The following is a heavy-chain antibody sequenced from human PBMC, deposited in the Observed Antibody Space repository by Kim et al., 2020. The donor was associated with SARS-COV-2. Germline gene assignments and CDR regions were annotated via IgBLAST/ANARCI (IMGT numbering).Heavy chain of an antibody. CDR1: GITFSDAW. V-gene: IGHV3-15*01. J-gene: IGHJ4*02. CDR3: TFRRRSCTEGSDY. Sequence: GGSLRLSCAASGITFSDAWLSWVRQAPGKGLEWVGRIKSKADGGTADYAAPVGGRFIISRDDSRNTLFLQMNSLKTEDTAVYYCTFRRRSCTEGSDYWGQRNRDTVSS. D-gene: IGHD3-10*01. CDR2: IKSKADGGTA.